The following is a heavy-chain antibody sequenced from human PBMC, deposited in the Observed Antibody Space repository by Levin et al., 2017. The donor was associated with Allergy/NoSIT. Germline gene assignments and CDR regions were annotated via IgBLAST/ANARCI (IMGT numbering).Heavy chain of an antibody. CDR3: ARGTTYYYGSGSFRY. J-gene: IGHJ4*02. CDR1: GGSFSGYY. CDR2: INHSGST. V-gene: IGHV4-34*01. D-gene: IGHD3-10*01. Sequence: SETLSLTCAVYGGSFSGYYWSWIRQPPGKGLEWIGEINHSGSTNYNPSLKSRVTISVDTSKNQFSLKLSSVTAADTAVYYCARGTTYYYGSGSFRYWGQGTLVTVSS.